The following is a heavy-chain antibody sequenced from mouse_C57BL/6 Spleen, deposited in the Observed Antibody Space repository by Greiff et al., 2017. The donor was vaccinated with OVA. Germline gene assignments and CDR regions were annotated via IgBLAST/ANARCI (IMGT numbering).Heavy chain of an antibody. CDR2: IDPSDSYT. CDR3: ARGGNDGLDWYFDV. D-gene: IGHD2-2*01. CDR1: GYTFTSYW. V-gene: IGHV1-50*01. J-gene: IGHJ1*03. Sequence: QVQLQQPGAELVKPGASVKLSCKASGYTFTSYWMQWVKQRPGQGLEWIGEIDPSDSYTNYNQKFKGKATLTVDTSSSTAYMQLSSLTSEDSAVYYCARGGNDGLDWYFDVWGTGTTVTVSS.